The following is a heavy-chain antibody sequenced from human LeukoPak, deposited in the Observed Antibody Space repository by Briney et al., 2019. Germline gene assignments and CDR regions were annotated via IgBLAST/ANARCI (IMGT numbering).Heavy chain of an antibody. Sequence: SETLSLTCSVSGGSISRNTHYCGWIRQPPGKGLEWIGSIHYSGSTYYNPSLKSRVTISVDKSKNQFSLKLSSVTAADTAVYYCARDSADGHNYGSGSYYYDWGQGTLVTVSS. J-gene: IGHJ4*02. CDR1: GGSISRNTHY. D-gene: IGHD3-10*01. V-gene: IGHV4-39*07. CDR3: ARDSADGHNYGSGSYYYD. CDR2: IHYSGST.